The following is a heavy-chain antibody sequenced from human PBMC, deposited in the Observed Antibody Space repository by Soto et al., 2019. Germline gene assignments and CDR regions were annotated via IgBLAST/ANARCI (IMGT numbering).Heavy chain of an antibody. CDR2: IRIKAYGGTT. D-gene: IGHD2-2*01. CDR1: GFTFGDYA. CDR3: TREVVVVPAARDYYYGMDV. J-gene: IGHJ6*02. V-gene: IGHV3-49*04. Sequence: GGSLRLSCTASGFTFGDYAMSWVRQAPGKGLEWVGFIRIKAYGGTTEYAASVKGRFTISRDDSKSIAYLQMNSLKTEDTAVYYCTREVVVVPAARDYYYGMDVWGQGTTVTVSS.